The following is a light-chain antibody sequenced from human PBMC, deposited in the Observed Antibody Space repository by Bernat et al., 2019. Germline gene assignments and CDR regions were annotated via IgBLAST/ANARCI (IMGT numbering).Light chain of an antibody. CDR1: QSVNNY. Sequence: EIVLTQSPATLSLSPGESATLSCRASQSVNNYLAWYQQKPGQAPRLLIYDSSNRATGVPARFSGSGSGPDFILTISSLEPEDFAIYYCQQWSNWPPVTFGGGTKVEIK. CDR3: QQWSNWPPVT. CDR2: DSS. V-gene: IGKV3-11*01. J-gene: IGKJ4*01.